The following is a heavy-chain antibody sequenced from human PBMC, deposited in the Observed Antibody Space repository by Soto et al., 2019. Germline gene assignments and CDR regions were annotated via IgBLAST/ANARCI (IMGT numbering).Heavy chain of an antibody. CDR1: GFTFSSYA. CDR2: ISGSGGST. CDR3: AKGRGPYFGFWSGYPFGY. Sequence: EVQLLESGGGLVQPGGSLRLSCAASGFTFSSYAMSWVRQAPGKGLEWVSAISGSGGSTYYADSVKGRFTISRDNSKNPVYLPMNSLGGEGTGVYYLAKGRGPYFGFWSGYPFGYLGQGTLVTVSS. V-gene: IGHV3-23*01. J-gene: IGHJ4*02. D-gene: IGHD3-3*01.